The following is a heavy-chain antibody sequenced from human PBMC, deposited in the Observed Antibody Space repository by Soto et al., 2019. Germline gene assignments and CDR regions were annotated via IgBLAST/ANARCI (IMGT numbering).Heavy chain of an antibody. J-gene: IGHJ5*02. CDR2: INPNSGGT. V-gene: IGHV1-2*02. CDR1: GYTFTAYY. Sequence: ASVKVSCKASGYTFTAYYMHWLRQAPGQGLEWMGWINPNSGGTKYAQKFQGRVTMTNDTSISTAYMELGRLGSDDTAVYYCARGDFDSSANYYAGWFDPWGQGTLVTVSS. CDR3: ARGDFDSSANYYAGWFDP. D-gene: IGHD3-22*01.